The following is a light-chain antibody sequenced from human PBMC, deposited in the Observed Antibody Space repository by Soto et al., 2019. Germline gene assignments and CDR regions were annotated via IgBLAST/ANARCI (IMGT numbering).Light chain of an antibody. Sequence: VLTQPPSASGSPGQSVTISCTGTSSDVGGYNYVSWYQQHPGKAPKLIISEVSKRPSGVPDRFSGSKSGNTASLTVSGLQAEDEADYYCTPAAFGNGTKSPS. CDR1: SSDVGGYNY. CDR2: EVS. J-gene: IGLJ1*01. CDR3: TPAA. V-gene: IGLV2-8*01.